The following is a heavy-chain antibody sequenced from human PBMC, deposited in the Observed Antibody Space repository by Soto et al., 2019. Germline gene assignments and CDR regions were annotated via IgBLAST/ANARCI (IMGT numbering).Heavy chain of an antibody. CDR1: GGSISRSPYY. CDR3: ARHGPLTNNWNQLNC. Sequence: QLQLQESGPGLVKPSETLSLTCTVSGGSISRSPYYWAWIRQPPGKGLQWIGNIYYNANTFYNPSLKSRVTISIDTSKSQFSLGLSSVTASDTAVYYCARHGPLTNNWNQLNCWGQGTLVTVSS. V-gene: IGHV4-39*01. J-gene: IGHJ4*02. CDR2: IYYNANT. D-gene: IGHD1-1*01.